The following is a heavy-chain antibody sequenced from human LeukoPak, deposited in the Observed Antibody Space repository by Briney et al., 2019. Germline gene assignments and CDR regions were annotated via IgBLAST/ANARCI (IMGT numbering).Heavy chain of an antibody. CDR3: TTIVVVVAATQDDY. J-gene: IGHJ4*02. Sequence: GGSLRLSCAASGFTFSNAWMSWVRQAPGKGLEWVGRIKSKTDGGTTDYAAPVKGRSTISRDDSKNTLYLQMNSLKTEDTAVYYCTTIVVVVAATQDDYWGQGTLVTVSS. D-gene: IGHD2-15*01. V-gene: IGHV3-15*01. CDR2: IKSKTDGGTT. CDR1: GFTFSNAW.